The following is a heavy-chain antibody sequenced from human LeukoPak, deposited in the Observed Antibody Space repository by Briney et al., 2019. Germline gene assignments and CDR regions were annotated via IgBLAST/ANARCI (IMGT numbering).Heavy chain of an antibody. V-gene: IGHV4-4*09. J-gene: IGHJ6*03. Sequence: SETLSLTCTVSGGSISSYYWSWIRQPPGKGLGWIGYIYTSGSTNYNPSLKSRVTISVDTSKNQFSLKLSSVTAADTAVYYCARLGPPAYYYMDVWGKGTTVTVSS. CDR1: GGSISSYY. CDR3: ARLGPPAYYYMDV. CDR2: IYTSGST.